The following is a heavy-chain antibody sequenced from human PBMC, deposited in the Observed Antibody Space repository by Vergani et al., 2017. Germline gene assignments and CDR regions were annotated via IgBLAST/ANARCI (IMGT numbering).Heavy chain of an antibody. Sequence: QVQLQESGPGLVKTSETLSLTCTVSGGSISGYYWSWIRQPPGKGLEWIGYIYYSGSTNYNPSLKSRVNISVDTSKKQFSLKLSSVTAADTAVYYCARWLYSGSPNWFDPWGQGTLVIVSS. V-gene: IGHV4-59*01. CDR3: ARWLYSGSPNWFDP. CDR2: IYYSGST. D-gene: IGHD1-26*01. J-gene: IGHJ5*02. CDR1: GGSISGYY.